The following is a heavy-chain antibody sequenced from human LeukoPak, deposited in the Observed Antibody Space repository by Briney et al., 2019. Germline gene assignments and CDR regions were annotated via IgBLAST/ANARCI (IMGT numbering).Heavy chain of an antibody. D-gene: IGHD3-9*01. CDR1: GYSISSGYY. CDR2: IYQSGST. Sequence: SETLSLTCSVSGYSISSGYYWGWIRQPPGKGLEWIGSIYQSGSTSYNPSLKSRVTISVDTSKNQFSLKLSSVTAADAAVYYCAKEGGSDYDILTGSLMGANWFDPWGQGTLVTVSS. V-gene: IGHV4-38-2*02. CDR3: AKEGGSDYDILTGSLMGANWFDP. J-gene: IGHJ5*02.